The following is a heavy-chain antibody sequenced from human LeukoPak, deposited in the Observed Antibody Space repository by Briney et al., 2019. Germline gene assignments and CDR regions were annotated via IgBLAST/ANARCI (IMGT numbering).Heavy chain of an antibody. J-gene: IGHJ6*04. CDR2: IIPIFGTE. D-gene: IGHD5-12*01. CDR3: ARDNGGLGGYDHFYYYGMDV. V-gene: IGHV1-69*13. CDR1: GVTFCTYA. Sequence: ASVKVSCKASGVTFCTYAIIWGRQAPGHELEWMGGIIPIFGTENRAKKFKGRVTITADEYTSTAYMELSSLRCEDTAVYYCARDNGGLGGYDHFYYYGMDVWGKGTTVTVSS.